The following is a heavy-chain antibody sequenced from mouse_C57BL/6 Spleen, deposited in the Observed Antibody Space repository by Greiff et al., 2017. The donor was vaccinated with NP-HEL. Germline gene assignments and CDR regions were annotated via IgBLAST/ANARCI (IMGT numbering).Heavy chain of an antibody. Sequence: EVKLMESEGGLVQPGSSMKLSCTASGFTFSDYYMAWVRQVPEKGLEWVANINYDGSSTYYLDSLKSRFIISRDNAKNILYLQMSSLKSEDTATYYCARHSYYSNCYFDYWGQGTTLTVSS. J-gene: IGHJ2*01. D-gene: IGHD2-5*01. CDR2: INYDGSST. V-gene: IGHV5-16*01. CDR1: GFTFSDYY. CDR3: ARHSYYSNCYFDY.